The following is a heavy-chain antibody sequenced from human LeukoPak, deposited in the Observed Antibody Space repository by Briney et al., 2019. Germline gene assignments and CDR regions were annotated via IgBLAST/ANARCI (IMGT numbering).Heavy chain of an antibody. Sequence: PGGSLRLCCAASGFIFSSRWMHWVRQSPGKGLEWVANINKDGSAKYYVDSVKGRFTISRDNAKNSVYLQMNSLRVEDTALYYCVRGTGFILDSWGLGTRVTVS. CDR2: INKDGSAK. D-gene: IGHD3/OR15-3a*01. V-gene: IGHV3-7*01. CDR3: VRGTGFILDS. CDR1: GFIFSSRW. J-gene: IGHJ4*02.